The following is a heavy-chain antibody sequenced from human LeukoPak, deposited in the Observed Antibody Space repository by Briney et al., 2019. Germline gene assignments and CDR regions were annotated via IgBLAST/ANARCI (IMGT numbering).Heavy chain of an antibody. CDR2: IYSGGST. J-gene: IGHJ4*02. Sequence: GGSLRLSCAASGFTVSSNYMSWVRQAPGKGLEWVSVIYSGGSTYYADSVKGRFTISRDNSKNTLYLQMNSLRAEDTAVYYCARDRVAGTDRGYFVYWGQGTLVTVSS. V-gene: IGHV3-53*05. CDR1: GFTVSSNY. CDR3: ARDRVAGTDRGYFVY. D-gene: IGHD6-19*01.